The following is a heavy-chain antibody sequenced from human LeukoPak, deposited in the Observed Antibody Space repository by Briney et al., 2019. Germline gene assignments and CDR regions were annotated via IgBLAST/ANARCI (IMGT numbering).Heavy chain of an antibody. V-gene: IGHV5-51*01. D-gene: IGHD6-6*01. J-gene: IGHJ5*02. Sequence: GESLKISCKASGYNFTNHWVAWLRQRPGEGLEWMGIIWPDDSDTRYSPSFQGLVTISVDKSIGTAHLQWRSLKASDTALYFCARHSDVPLDLWGQGTLVIVSS. CDR1: GYNFTNHW. CDR2: IWPDDSDT. CDR3: ARHSDVPLDL.